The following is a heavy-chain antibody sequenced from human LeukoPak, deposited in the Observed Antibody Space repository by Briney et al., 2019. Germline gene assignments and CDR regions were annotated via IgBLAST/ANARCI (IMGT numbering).Heavy chain of an antibody. CDR1: GGTFSTYA. D-gene: IGHD3-3*01. CDR3: AAPDFWSGYLSYDAFDI. Sequence: SVKVSCKAIGGTFSTYAISWVRQAPGQGLEWMGGIIPMFGTANYAQKFQGRVTITADESTSTAYMELSSLRSEDTAVYYCAAPDFWSGYLSYDAFDIWGQGTMVTVSS. J-gene: IGHJ3*02. CDR2: IIPMFGTA. V-gene: IGHV1-69*13.